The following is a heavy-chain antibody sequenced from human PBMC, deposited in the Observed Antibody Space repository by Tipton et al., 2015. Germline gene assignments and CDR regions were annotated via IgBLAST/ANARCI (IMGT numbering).Heavy chain of an antibody. CDR2: ISSNGYNT. V-gene: IGHV3-64*04. Sequence: SLRLSCSASGFTFSRYAMNWVRQAPGKGLEYFSAISSNGYNTYYADSVKGRFTISRDNSKNMLFLEMNSLTADDTGVYFCAKNLWFGDPLDYWGQGALVTVSS. J-gene: IGHJ4*02. CDR1: GFTFSRYA. D-gene: IGHD3-10*01. CDR3: AKNLWFGDPLDY.